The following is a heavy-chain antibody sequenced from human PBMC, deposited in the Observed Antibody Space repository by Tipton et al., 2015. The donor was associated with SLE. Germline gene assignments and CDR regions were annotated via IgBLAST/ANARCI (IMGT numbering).Heavy chain of an antibody. V-gene: IGHV4-61*01. Sequence: LSLTCTVSGGSISSRSYYWGWIRQPPGKGLGWIGYINHSGNTNYNPSLKRRVTISVDTSKNQFSLKLTSVTAADTAVYYCARDTNWGLDYWGQGTLVTVSS. CDR2: INHSGNT. CDR1: GGSISSRSYY. D-gene: IGHD3-16*01. J-gene: IGHJ4*02. CDR3: ARDTNWGLDY.